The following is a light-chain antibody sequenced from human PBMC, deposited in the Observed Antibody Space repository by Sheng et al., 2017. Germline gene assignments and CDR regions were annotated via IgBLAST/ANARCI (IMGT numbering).Light chain of an antibody. CDR2: EVT. CDR1: NSDVGGYNY. Sequence: QSALTQPASVSGSPGQSITISCTGTNSDVGGYNYVSWYQQHPGKAPKLMIYEVTNRPSGVSNRFSGSKSGNTASLTITGLQVEDEANYYCQSYDSSLSGSSYLFGTGTKVTVL. J-gene: IGLJ1*01. CDR3: QSYDSSLSGSSYL. V-gene: IGLV2-14*01.